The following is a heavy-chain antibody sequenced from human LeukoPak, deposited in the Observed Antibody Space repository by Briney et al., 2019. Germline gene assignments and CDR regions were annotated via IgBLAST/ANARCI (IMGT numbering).Heavy chain of an antibody. V-gene: IGHV1-2*02. D-gene: IGHD1-26*01. CDR2: INPNSGGA. CDR1: GYTXTDYY. CDR3: ARYSGSYRYCDY. Sequence: ASVKVSCKASGYTXTDYYMHGVRQAPGQGLEWMGWINPNSGGADYAQKFQGRVTMTRDTSISTAYMELSRLTSDDTAVYYCARYSGSYRYCDYWGQGTLVTVSS. J-gene: IGHJ4*02.